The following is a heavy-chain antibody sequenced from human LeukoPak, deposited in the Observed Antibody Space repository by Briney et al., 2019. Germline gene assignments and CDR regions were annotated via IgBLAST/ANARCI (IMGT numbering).Heavy chain of an antibody. V-gene: IGHV3-23*01. CDR2: ISGSGGST. D-gene: IGHD2-21*02. CDR1: GFAFSSYA. CDR3: AKDVAVTRFGTRPPDY. J-gene: IGHJ4*02. Sequence: PGGSLRLSCAASGFAFSSYAMSWVRQAPGKGLEWVSAISGSGGSTYYADSVKGRFTISRDNSKNTLYLQMNSLRAEDTAVYYCAKDVAVTRFGTRPPDYWGQGTLVTVSS.